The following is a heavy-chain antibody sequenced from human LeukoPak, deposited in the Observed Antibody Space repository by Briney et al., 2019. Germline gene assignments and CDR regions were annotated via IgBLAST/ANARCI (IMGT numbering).Heavy chain of an antibody. D-gene: IGHD3-10*01. CDR2: INPCGGST. V-gene: IGHV1-46*01. CDR1: GYTFTSHY. J-gene: IGHJ3*02. CDR3: ARDGLWMVRGESDAFDI. Sequence: GASVKVSCKASGYTFTSHYMHWVRQAPGQGLEWMGIINPCGGSTSYAHKFQGRGTMTRATSTSTVYMELSSLRSEDPAVYYCARDGLWMVRGESDAFDIWGQGTMVTVSS.